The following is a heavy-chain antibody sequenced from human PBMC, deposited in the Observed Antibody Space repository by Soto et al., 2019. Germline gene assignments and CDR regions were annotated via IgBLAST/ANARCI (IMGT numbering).Heavy chain of an antibody. CDR3: ARDRSAAAGTFLGFGLNY. CDR2: ISSSSSYI. V-gene: IGHV3-21*01. Sequence: GGSLRLSCAASGFTFSSYSMNWVRQAPGKGLEWVSSISSSSSYIYYADSVKGRFTISRDNAKNSLYLQMNSLRAEDTAVYYCARDRSAAAGTFLGFGLNYWGQGTLVTVSS. J-gene: IGHJ4*02. CDR1: GFTFSSYS. D-gene: IGHD6-13*01.